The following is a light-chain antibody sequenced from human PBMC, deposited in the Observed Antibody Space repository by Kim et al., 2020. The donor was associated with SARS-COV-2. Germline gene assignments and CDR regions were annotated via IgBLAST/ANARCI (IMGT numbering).Light chain of an antibody. CDR1: QDISNY. V-gene: IGKV1-33*01. CDR2: DAS. Sequence: DIQMTQSPSSLSASVRDRVTITCQASQDISNYLNWYQQKPGKAPKLLIYDASNLETGVPSRFSGSGSGTDFTFTISSLQPEDIATYYCQQYDNLPLTFRGGTKVDIK. CDR3: QQYDNLPLT. J-gene: IGKJ4*01.